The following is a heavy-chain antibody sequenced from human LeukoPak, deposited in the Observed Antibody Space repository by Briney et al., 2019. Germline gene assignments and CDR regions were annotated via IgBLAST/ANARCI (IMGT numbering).Heavy chain of an antibody. J-gene: IGHJ6*03. Sequence: GGSLRLSCVASRLTFSSHAMTWVRQTPGKGLEWVSGISGSGGSTYHADSVKGRFTISRDNSKNTLYLQMNNLRAEDTAVYYCARVFGAAPGGYYYYYMDVWGKGTTVTVSS. D-gene: IGHD3-16*01. V-gene: IGHV3-23*01. CDR1: RLTFSSHA. CDR2: ISGSGGST. CDR3: ARVFGAAPGGYYYYYMDV.